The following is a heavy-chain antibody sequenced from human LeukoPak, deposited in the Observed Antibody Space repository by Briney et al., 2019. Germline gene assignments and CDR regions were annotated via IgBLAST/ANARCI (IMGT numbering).Heavy chain of an antibody. Sequence: SEILSLTCTVSGGSISSHYWSWIRQPPGKGLEWIGEINHSGSTNYNQSLKSRVTIPVDTSKNQFSLKLSSVTAADTAVYYCARATTDSYSGYDFDYGDYLDAFDIWGQGTMVTVSS. D-gene: IGHD5-12*01. CDR2: INHSGST. V-gene: IGHV4-34*01. J-gene: IGHJ3*02. CDR3: ARATTDSYSGYDFDYGDYLDAFDI. CDR1: GGSISSHY.